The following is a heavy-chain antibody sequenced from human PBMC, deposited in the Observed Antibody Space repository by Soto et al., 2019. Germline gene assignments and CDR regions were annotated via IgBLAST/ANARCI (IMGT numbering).Heavy chain of an antibody. J-gene: IGHJ6*02. CDR1: SGPSRSHN. CDR3: VRQGIGDLHGLVDV. D-gene: IGHD3-10*01. Sequence: QVQLQQSGPGLVKPSETLSLTCTVSSGPSRSHNWGWIRQPPGGGLEWIGYIYHTGDTSYNPSLSXXVXXSADTATNHISLTLRSVTAADTAVYYCVRQGIGDLHGLVDVWGQGTRVSVSS. CDR2: IYHTGDT. V-gene: IGHV4-59*08.